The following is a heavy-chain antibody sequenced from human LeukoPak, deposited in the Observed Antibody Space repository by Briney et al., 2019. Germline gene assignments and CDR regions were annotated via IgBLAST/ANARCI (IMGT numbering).Heavy chain of an antibody. V-gene: IGHV3-30-3*01. CDR3: ARDGAAAAVLNYFDY. CDR1: GFTFSSYA. J-gene: IGHJ4*02. Sequence: PGGSLRLSCAASGFTFSSYAMHWVRQAPGKGLEWVAVISYDGSNKYYADSVTGRFTISRDNSKNTLYLQMNSLRAEDTAVYYRARDGAAAAVLNYFDYWGQGTLVTVSS. D-gene: IGHD6-13*01. CDR2: ISYDGSNK.